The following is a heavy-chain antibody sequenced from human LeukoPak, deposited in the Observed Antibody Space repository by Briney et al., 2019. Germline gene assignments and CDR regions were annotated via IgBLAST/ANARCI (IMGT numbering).Heavy chain of an antibody. V-gene: IGHV3-21*01. Sequence: GGSLRLSCAASGLSFNMLIMNWVRQAPGKGLEWVSSISGRGRLIWYADSVKGRSTISRDNANNTLHLHLTGLRGDDTAVYYCVREASHVFDFWGQGTMVTVSS. CDR3: VREASHVFDF. J-gene: IGHJ3*01. CDR2: ISGRGRLI. CDR1: GLSFNMLI.